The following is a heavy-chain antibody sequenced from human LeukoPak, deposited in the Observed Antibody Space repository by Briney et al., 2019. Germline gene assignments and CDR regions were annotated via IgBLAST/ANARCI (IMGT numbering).Heavy chain of an antibody. Sequence: PGGSLRLSCAASGFTFSSYDMHWVRQATGKGLEWVPGIGSAGDTYYPASVKGRFTISRENGKKSLYLQMNSLRAGDSTVYYCARAGGSGWYAFDVWGQGTMVTVSS. V-gene: IGHV3-13*04. CDR2: IGSAGDT. J-gene: IGHJ3*01. D-gene: IGHD6-13*01. CDR1: GFTFSSYD. CDR3: ARAGGSGWYAFDV.